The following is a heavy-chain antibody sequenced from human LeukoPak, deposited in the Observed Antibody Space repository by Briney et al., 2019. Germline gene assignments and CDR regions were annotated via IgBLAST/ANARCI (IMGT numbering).Heavy chain of an antibody. Sequence: PGGSLRLSCAASGFTFSDYYMSWIRQAPGKGLEWVSYISSSSSYTNYADSVKGRFTISRDNAKNTLYLQMNSLGVEDTALYYCARGIASSRSVAIDLWGQGTLVAVSS. V-gene: IGHV3-11*06. CDR1: GFTFSDYY. CDR3: ARGIASSRSVAIDL. D-gene: IGHD6-13*01. J-gene: IGHJ4*02. CDR2: ISSSSSYT.